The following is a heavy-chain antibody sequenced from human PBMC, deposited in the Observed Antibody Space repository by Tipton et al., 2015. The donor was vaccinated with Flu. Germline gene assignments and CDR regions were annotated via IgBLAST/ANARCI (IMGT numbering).Heavy chain of an antibody. CDR3: ARVEYFGSGTSNY. Sequence: TLSLTCSVSGDSIGSDYYWGWIRQPPGKGLEWIGNIHCSGSTYYNPSLRSRVTISVDTSKNQFSLKVSSVTAADTAVYYCARVEYFGSGTSNYWGQGTLVTVSS. CDR1: GDSIGSDYY. CDR2: IHCSGST. J-gene: IGHJ4*02. D-gene: IGHD3-10*01. V-gene: IGHV4-38-2*02.